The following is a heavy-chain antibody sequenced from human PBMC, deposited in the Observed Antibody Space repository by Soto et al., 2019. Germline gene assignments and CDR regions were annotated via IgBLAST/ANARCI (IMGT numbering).Heavy chain of an antibody. CDR1: GYTFTSYA. V-gene: IGHV1-3*01. J-gene: IGHJ4*02. CDR2: INAGNGNT. D-gene: IGHD2-2*02. Sequence: ASVKVSCKASGYTFTSYAMHWVRHAPGQRLEWMGWINAGNGNTKYSQKFQGRVTITRDTSASTAYMELSSLRSEDTAVYYCARDCSSTSCYSSSFDYWGQGTLVTVS. CDR3: ARDCSSTSCYSSSFDY.